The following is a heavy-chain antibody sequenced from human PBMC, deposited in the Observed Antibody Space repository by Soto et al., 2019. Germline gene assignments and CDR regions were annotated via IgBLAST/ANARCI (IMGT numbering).Heavy chain of an antibody. D-gene: IGHD3-10*01. V-gene: IGHV4-59*01. CDR3: ARDGYDGSGSPYPAY. Sequence: PWETLSLTCSVSGGPMSEYFWSWIRQSPGKGLEWIGYIYYLGSTDYNPSLKSRVTISVDTSKRQFSLRLTSVTAADTAVYYCARDGYDGSGSPYPAYWGPGTQVTVSS. CDR1: GGPMSEYF. J-gene: IGHJ4*02. CDR2: IYYLGST.